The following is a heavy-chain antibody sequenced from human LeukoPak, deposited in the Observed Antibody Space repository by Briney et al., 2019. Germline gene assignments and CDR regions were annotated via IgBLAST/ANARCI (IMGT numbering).Heavy chain of an antibody. CDR1: GGSISSGYW. CDR2: IYHSGST. CDR3: ASRLSDSTSDY. V-gene: IGHV4-4*02. J-gene: IGHJ4*02. Sequence: KPSETLSLTCAVSGGSISSGYWWSWVRQPPGKGLEWIGEIYHSGSTNYNPSLKSRVTISVDKSKNQFSPKLSSVTAADTAVYYCASRLSDSTSDYWGQGTLVTVSS. D-gene: IGHD2-21*01.